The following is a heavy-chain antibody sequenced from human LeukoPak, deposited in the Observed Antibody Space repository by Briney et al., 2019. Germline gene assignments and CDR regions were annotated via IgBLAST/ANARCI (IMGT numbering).Heavy chain of an antibody. CDR3: AKLRGYLQVVTTTEYFHH. J-gene: IGHJ1*01. CDR2: ISAGGGST. CDR1: GFTFSSYA. V-gene: IGHV3-23*01. D-gene: IGHD2-21*02. Sequence: GGSLRLSCAASGFTFSSYAMSWVRQAPGKGLEWVSAISAGGGSTYYADSVKGRFTISRDSSKNTLFLQMNSLRADDTAVYYCAKLRGYLQVVTTTEYFHHWGQGTLVTVSS.